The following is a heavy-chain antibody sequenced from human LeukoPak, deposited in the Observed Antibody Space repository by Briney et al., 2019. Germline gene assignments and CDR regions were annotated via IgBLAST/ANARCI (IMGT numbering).Heavy chain of an antibody. V-gene: IGHV3-23*01. J-gene: IGHJ4*02. CDR2: IVGDAGVT. CDR1: GFTFSRYA. CDR3: AKDTPLTAYTSGWSRNSFDY. Sequence: QTGGSLRLSCATSGFTFSRYAMSWVRQAPGKGLEWVSTIVGDAGVTYYADPAKGRFTISRDNSKNTLFLQMNSLRAEDTAVYYCAKDTPLTAYTSGWSRNSFDYWGQGSLVTVSS. D-gene: IGHD6-19*01.